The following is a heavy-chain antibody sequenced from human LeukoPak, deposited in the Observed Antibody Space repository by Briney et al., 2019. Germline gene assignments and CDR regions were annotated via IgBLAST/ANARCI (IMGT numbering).Heavy chain of an antibody. V-gene: IGHV3-15*01. D-gene: IGHD1-26*01. J-gene: IGHJ4*02. CDR3: ATYSADYSFDY. CDR1: GVTFSNAW. Sequence: PGGALRLSCAASGVTFSNAWMSWVRQAPGKGLEWVGRIKSKSAGGTVDCAASLKDRFTISRDDSKSTLFLQMNSLKTEDTATYYCATYSADYSFDYWGQGTLVTVSS. CDR2: IKSKSAGGTV.